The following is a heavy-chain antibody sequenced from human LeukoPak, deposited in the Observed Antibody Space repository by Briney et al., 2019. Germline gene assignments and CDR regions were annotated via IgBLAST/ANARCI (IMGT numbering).Heavy chain of an antibody. V-gene: IGHV3-30-3*01. Sequence: PGGSLRLSCAASGFPFSAYSIHWVRQAPGKGLDWVAVISFDGGNKFYADSVKGRFIISRDNSKNTLYLQMNSLRAEDTAVYYCATEMTTQTALDYWGQGTLVTVSS. CDR1: GFPFSAYS. CDR2: ISFDGGNK. J-gene: IGHJ4*02. CDR3: ATEMTTQTALDY. D-gene: IGHD5-24*01.